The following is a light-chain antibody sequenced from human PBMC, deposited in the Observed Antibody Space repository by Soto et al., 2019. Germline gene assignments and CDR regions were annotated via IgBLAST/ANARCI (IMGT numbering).Light chain of an antibody. J-gene: IGKJ1*01. V-gene: IGKV3-20*01. CDR3: QQYYDWPWT. CDR2: GAS. CDR1: QSVSNNY. Sequence: EIVLTQSPGTLSLSPGERATLSCRASQSVSNNYLAWYQQKPGQAPRLLIYGASNRATGIPDRFSGSGSGTDFTLTISSLQSEDFAVYYCQQYYDWPWTFGQGTKVDIK.